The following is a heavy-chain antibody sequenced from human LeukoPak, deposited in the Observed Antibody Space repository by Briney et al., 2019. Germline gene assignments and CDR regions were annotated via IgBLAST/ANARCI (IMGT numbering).Heavy chain of an antibody. CDR1: GFTFSNFA. V-gene: IGHV3-23*01. Sequence: PGGSLRLSCAASGFTFSNFAMTWVRLAPGRGLEWVSTVSGSGDSTHFADSVKGRFTISRDNSKNTLYLQMNRLRAEDTALYYCAKGSVDTSYIDYWGQGTLVTVSS. D-gene: IGHD3-10*01. CDR3: AKGSVDTSYIDY. CDR2: VSGSGDST. J-gene: IGHJ4*02.